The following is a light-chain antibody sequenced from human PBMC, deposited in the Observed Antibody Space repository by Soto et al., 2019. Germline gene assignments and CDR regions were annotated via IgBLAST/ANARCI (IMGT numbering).Light chain of an antibody. CDR2: DIS. CDR3: LLTYSDAVV. CDR1: TGAVTSGHY. J-gene: IGLJ3*02. V-gene: IGLV7-46*01. Sequence: QAVVTQEPSLTVFPGGTVTLTCGSSTGAVTSGHYPYWFQQKPGQAPRTLIYDISKKHSWTPARFSGSLLGDKAALTLSGVQPEDEAEYYCLLTYSDAVVFGGGTKLTVL.